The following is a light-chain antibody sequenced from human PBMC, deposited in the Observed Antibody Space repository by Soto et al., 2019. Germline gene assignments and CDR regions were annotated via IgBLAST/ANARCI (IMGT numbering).Light chain of an antibody. CDR2: ASS. CDR3: QQSYSTPRIN. Sequence: EIQMTQSPSSLCAHVGDIVMITYRASQSISSYLNWYQQKPGKAPKLLIYASSSLQSGVPSRFSGSGSGTDFTLTIRSLQPEDFATYYCQQSYSTPRINCGQGKRRAIK. J-gene: IGKJ5*01. V-gene: IGKV1-39*01. CDR1: QSISSY.